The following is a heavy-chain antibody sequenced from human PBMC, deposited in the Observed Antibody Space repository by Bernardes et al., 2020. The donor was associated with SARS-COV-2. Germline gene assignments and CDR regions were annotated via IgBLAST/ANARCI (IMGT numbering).Heavy chain of an antibody. J-gene: IGHJ5*02. CDR1: GFSFSNSW. CDR3: ARGNIAVGGRYPSWFDP. V-gene: IGHV3-7*04. D-gene: IGHD6-13*01. Sequence: GGSLRLSCAASGFSFSNSWMSWVRQAPGKGLEWVASINQDGSEKYYVDSVKGRFTISRNNAKNSLYLQMNSLRAEDTAVYYCARGNIAVGGRYPSWFDPWGQGTLVTVSS. CDR2: INQDGSEK.